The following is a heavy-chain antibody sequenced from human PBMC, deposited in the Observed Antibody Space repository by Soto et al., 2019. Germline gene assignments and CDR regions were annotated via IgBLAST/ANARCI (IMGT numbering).Heavy chain of an antibody. CDR2: MNPNSGNT. V-gene: IGHV1-8*01. J-gene: IGHJ6*03. D-gene: IGHD2-2*01. CDR3: ASWGSATSRESYYYYYMDV. CDR1: GYTFTSYD. Sequence: ASVKVSCKASGYTFTSYDINWVRQATGQGLEWMGWMNPNSGNTGYAQKFQGRVTMTRNTSISTAYMELSSLRSEDTAVYYCASWGSATSRESYYYYYMDVWGKGTTVTVSS.